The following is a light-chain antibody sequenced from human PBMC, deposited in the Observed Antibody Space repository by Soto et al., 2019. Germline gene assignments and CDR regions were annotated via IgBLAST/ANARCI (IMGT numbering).Light chain of an antibody. CDR1: SSDVGAFNY. J-gene: IGLJ1*01. CDR3: SSYTTRNTEV. CDR2: DVT. V-gene: IGLV2-14*03. Sequence: QSVLTQPASVSGSPGQSISISCIGTSSDVGAFNYVSWYQHHPGKAPQLIIYDVTSRPSGVFNRFSASKSGNTASLTISGLQAEDEADYYCSSYTTRNTEVFGTGTKVTVL.